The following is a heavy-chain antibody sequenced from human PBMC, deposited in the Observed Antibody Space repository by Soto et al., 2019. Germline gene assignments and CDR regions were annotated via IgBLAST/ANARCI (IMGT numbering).Heavy chain of an antibody. CDR3: AIARVADSSLDH. CDR2: ISYDSREI. J-gene: IGHJ4*02. V-gene: IGHV3-30*01. CDR1: GFTFSNNA. Sequence: QVHLVESGGGVVQSGRPLRLSCVGSGFTFSNNAMHWVRQAPGKGLEWVAFISYDSREIFYAESLKGRFTISRDNPKNTLFLHMNSPRTDDTAVYYCAIARVADSSLDHWGQGTLVTVSS. D-gene: IGHD3-3*01.